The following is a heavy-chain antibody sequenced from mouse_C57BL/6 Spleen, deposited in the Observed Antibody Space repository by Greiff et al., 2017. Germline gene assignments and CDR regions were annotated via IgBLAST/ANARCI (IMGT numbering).Heavy chain of an antibody. CDR2: IDPSDSYT. Sequence: QVQLQQPGAELVRPGTSVKLSCKASGYTFTSYWMHWVKQRPGQGLEWIGVIDPSDSYTNYNQKFKGKATLTVDTSSSTAYMQLSSLTSEDSAVDYGARNYGSSYGFAYWGQGTLVTVSA. CDR1: GYTFTSYW. D-gene: IGHD1-1*01. J-gene: IGHJ3*01. CDR3: ARNYGSSYGFAY. V-gene: IGHV1-59*01.